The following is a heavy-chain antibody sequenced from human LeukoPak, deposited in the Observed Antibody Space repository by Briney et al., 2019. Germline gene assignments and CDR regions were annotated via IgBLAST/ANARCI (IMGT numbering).Heavy chain of an antibody. CDR1: GFTFDDYG. D-gene: IGHD2-2*01. J-gene: IGHJ4*02. CDR3: ARASSNAYCSSTSCYFFDY. V-gene: IGHV3-20*04. CDR2: INWNGGST. Sequence: PGGSLRLSCAASGFTFDDYGMSWVRQAPGKGLEWVSGINWNGGSTGYADSVKGRFTISRDNAKNSLYLQMNSLRAEDTALYCCARASSNAYCSSTSCYFFDYWGQGTLVTVSS.